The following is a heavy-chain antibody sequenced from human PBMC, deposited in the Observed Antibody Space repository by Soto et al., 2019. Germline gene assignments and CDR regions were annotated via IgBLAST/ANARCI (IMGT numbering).Heavy chain of an antibody. CDR1: GYTFTSYA. J-gene: IGHJ4*02. D-gene: IGHD2-2*01. CDR2: INAGNGNT. Sequence: ASVKVSCKASGYTFTSYAMHWVRQAPGQRLDWMGWINAGNGNTKYSQKFQGRVTITRDTSASTAYMELSSLRSEDTAVYYCARGAHCSSTSCYVSEGFDYWGQGTLVTVSS. V-gene: IGHV1-3*01. CDR3: ARGAHCSSTSCYVSEGFDY.